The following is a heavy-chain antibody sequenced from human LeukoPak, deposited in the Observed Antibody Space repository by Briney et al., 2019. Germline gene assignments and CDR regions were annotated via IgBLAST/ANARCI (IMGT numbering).Heavy chain of an antibody. J-gene: IGHJ4*02. V-gene: IGHV1-2*02. Sequence: ASVKVSCKASGYSFTGYYMHWVRQAPGQGLEWMGWINPKSGDTNYAQKFQGRVTMTRDTSISTVHMELSRLRSEDTAVYYCARVGVVVAANFDHWGQGTLVTVSS. CDR2: INPKSGDT. CDR3: ARVGVVVAANFDH. CDR1: GYSFTGYY. D-gene: IGHD2-15*01.